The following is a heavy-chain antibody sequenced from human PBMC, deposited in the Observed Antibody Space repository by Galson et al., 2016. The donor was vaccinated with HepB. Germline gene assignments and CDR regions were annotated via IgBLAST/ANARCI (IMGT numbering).Heavy chain of an antibody. V-gene: IGHV1-18*01. CDR2: ISACNGKT. J-gene: IGHJ4*02. CDR3: ARGAVAGPDY. CDR1: GYRFSSYG. Sequence: SVKVSCKASGYRFSSYGIMWVRQAPGQGLEWMGWISACNGKTNHAQKFQGRVTMTTDTSTSTAYMELRSLRSDDTAVYYCARGAVAGPDYWGLGTLVTVSS. D-gene: IGHD6-19*01.